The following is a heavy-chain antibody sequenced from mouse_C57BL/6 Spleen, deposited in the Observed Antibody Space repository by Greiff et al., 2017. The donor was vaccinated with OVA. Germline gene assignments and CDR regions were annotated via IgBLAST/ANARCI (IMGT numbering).Heavy chain of an antibody. J-gene: IGHJ1*03. CDR2: ISYSGST. D-gene: IGHD1-1*01. CDR1: GYSITSGYD. Sequence: DVQLQESGPGMVKPSQSLSLTCTVTGYSITSGYDWHWIRHFPGNKLEWMGYISYSGSTNYNPSLKSRISITHDTSKNHFFLKLNSVTTEDTATYYCAREGPTVVGFGYFDVWGTGTTVTVSS. CDR3: AREGPTVVGFGYFDV. V-gene: IGHV3-1*01.